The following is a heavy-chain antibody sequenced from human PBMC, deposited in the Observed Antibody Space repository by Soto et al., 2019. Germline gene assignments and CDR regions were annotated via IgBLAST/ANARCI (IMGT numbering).Heavy chain of an antibody. Sequence: EVQLLESGGGLVQPGGSLRLSCAASGFTFNNYAMTWVRQAPGKGLEWISAITGSGSHTNYVESVKGRFNISRDNSKKTLELQMNSQRTVDTAVYYCAKVASYNQRVDHWYFDVWGRGTLVTVSS. CDR3: AKVASYNQRVDHWYFDV. J-gene: IGHJ2*01. D-gene: IGHD1-1*01. CDR2: ITGSGSHT. CDR1: GFTFNNYA. V-gene: IGHV3-23*01.